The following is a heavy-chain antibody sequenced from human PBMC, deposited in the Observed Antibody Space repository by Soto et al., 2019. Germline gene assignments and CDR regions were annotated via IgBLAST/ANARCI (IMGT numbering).Heavy chain of an antibody. D-gene: IGHD3-22*01. CDR3: AHKVLYYYDSSGHFDY. V-gene: IGHV2-5*01. J-gene: IGHJ4*02. CDR2: IYWNDDL. CDR1: GFSLSTSGVG. Sequence: QITLKESGPTLVKPTQTLTLTCTFSGFSLSTSGVGVGWIRQPPGKALEWLALIYWNDDLRYSPSLRSRLTITKDTSKNQVVLTMTNVDPVDTATYYCAHKVLYYYDSSGHFDYWGQGTLVTVSS.